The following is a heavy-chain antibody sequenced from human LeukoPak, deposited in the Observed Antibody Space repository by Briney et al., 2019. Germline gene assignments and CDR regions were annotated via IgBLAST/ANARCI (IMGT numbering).Heavy chain of an antibody. V-gene: IGHV3-21*01. CDR2: ISSTSVYT. CDR1: GFTFISYS. D-gene: IGHD3-16*01. CDR3: ARELVMGAP. J-gene: IGHJ4*02. Sequence: GGSLRLSCAASGFTFISYSINWVRQAPGKGLEWVSSISSTSVYTYYADSVKGRFTISRDNAQNSLYLQMNSLRVEDTAVYYCARELVMGAPRGQGTLVTVSS.